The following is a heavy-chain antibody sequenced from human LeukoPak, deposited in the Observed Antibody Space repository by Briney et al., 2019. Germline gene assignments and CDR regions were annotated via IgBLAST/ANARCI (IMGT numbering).Heavy chain of an antibody. CDR2: IYYSGTT. Sequence: SETLSLTCTVSGAPIRSSTYYWGWIRQPPGKGLEWIGSIYYSGTTYYNPFLKSRVTISGDTSKNQFSLKLSSVTAADTAVYYCARHDSSGPYTAFDIWGQGTMVTVSS. J-gene: IGHJ3*02. D-gene: IGHD3-22*01. V-gene: IGHV4-39*01. CDR3: ARHDSSGPYTAFDI. CDR1: GAPIRSSTYY.